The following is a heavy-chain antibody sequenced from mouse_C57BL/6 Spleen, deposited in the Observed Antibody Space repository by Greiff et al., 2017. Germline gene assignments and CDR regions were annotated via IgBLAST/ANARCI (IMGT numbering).Heavy chain of an antibody. CDR2: INPNNGGT. Sequence: EVQLQQSGPELVKPGASVKISCKASGYTFTDYYMNWVKQSHGKSLEWIGDINPNNGGTSYNQKFKGKATLTVDKSSSTAYMELRSLTSEDSAVYYCAEYGYDEGFAYWGQGTLVTVSA. CDR3: AEYGYDEGFAY. V-gene: IGHV1-26*01. J-gene: IGHJ3*01. D-gene: IGHD2-2*01. CDR1: GYTFTDYY.